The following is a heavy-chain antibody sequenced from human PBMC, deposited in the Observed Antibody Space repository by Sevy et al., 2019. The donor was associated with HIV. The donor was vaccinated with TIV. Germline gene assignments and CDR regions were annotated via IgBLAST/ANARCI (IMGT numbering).Heavy chain of an antibody. CDR1: GGSISSYY. J-gene: IGHJ5*02. CDR2: IYYSGST. V-gene: IGHV4-59*01. CDR3: ARGSTMVRGVIIGFDP. Sequence: SETLCLTCTVSGGSISSYYWSWIRHPPGKGLEWIGYIYYSGSTNYNPSLKSRVTISVDTSKNQFSLKLSSVTAADTAVYYCARGSTMVRGVIIGFDPWGQGTLVTVSS. D-gene: IGHD3-10*01.